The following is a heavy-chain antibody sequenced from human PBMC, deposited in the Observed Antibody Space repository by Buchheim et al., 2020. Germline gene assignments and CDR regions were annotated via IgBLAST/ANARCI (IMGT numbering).Heavy chain of an antibody. CDR1: GFTFSDVW. CDR3: ITGVVGAPYTFF. Sequence: EVQLVESGGGLVRPGGCLRLSCAASGFTFSDVWMSWVRQAPGKGLEWVGRIKSKTAGETTDYAEHGKGRLCISRDDSTNTMYLQMSILKTEDTAVYFCITGVVGAPYTFFWGQGTL. V-gene: IGHV3-15*01. D-gene: IGHD2-15*01. CDR2: IKSKTAGETT. J-gene: IGHJ4*02.